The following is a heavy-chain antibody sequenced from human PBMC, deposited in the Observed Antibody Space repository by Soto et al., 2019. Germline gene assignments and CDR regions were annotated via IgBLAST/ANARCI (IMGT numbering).Heavy chain of an antibody. V-gene: IGHV3-48*02. CDR1: GFTFTSYS. D-gene: IGHD4-17*01. CDR2: ITSSSSTT. Sequence: GGSLRLSCAASGFTFTSYSMNWVRQAPGKGLEWISYITSSSSTTYADSVKGRFTISRDNAENSLSLQMNNLRDEDTAVYYCAKDLNYGFDSWGQGILVTVSS. CDR3: AKDLNYGFDS. J-gene: IGHJ4*02.